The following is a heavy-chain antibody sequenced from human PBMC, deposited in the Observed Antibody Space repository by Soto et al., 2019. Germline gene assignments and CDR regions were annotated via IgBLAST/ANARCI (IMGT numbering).Heavy chain of an antibody. CDR3: QGGDF. Sequence: SETLSLTCAVSGGSFRGYFWSWIRQSPDKGLEWIGEINDSGSTYYNPSFKSRLTISVDTSKSQISLTLTSVTAADSAVYYCQGGDFWGQGTRVTV. J-gene: IGHJ4*02. V-gene: IGHV4-34*01. CDR1: GGSFRGYF. D-gene: IGHD3-16*01. CDR2: INDSGST.